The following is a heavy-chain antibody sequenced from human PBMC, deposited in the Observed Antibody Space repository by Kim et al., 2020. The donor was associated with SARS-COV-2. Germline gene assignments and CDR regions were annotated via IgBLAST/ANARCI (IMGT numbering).Heavy chain of an antibody. D-gene: IGHD2-2*01. V-gene: IGHV4-39*01. CDR1: GGSISSSSYY. CDR2: IYYSGST. Sequence: SETLSLTCTVSGGSISSSSYYWGWIRQPPGKGLEWIGSIYYSGSTYYNPSLKSRVTISVDTSKNQFSLKLSSVTAADTAVYYCARQLGYCSSTSCKKRGWFDPWGQGTLVTVSS. CDR3: ARQLGYCSSTSCKKRGWFDP. J-gene: IGHJ5*02.